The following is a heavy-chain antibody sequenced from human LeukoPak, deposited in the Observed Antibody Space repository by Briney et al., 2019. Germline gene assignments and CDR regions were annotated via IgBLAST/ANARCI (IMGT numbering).Heavy chain of an antibody. Sequence: GGSLRLSCAASGFTFSTYWMSWVRQAPGEGLEWVANIKEDGSEKYYGDSVKGRFTISRDNAKNSLYLEMNSLRVEDTAVYYCARDSSGYQWGQGTLVTVSS. CDR2: IKEDGSEK. D-gene: IGHD3-22*01. J-gene: IGHJ4*02. V-gene: IGHV3-7*01. CDR3: ARDSSGYQ. CDR1: GFTFSTYW.